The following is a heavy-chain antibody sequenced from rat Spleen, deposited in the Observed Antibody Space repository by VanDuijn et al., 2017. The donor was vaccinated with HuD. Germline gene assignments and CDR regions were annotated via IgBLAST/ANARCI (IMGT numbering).Heavy chain of an antibody. Sequence: VQLVESGGGLVQPGRSLKLSCAASGFTFSDYGMAWVRQPPGKSLEWMGTIWAGGGTSYNSAVQSRLSISRDTSKNQVFLKMNSLQPEDTGTYYCARHLRVASGVMDAWGQGASVTVSS. CDR2: IWAGGGT. CDR1: GFTFSDYG. D-gene: IGHD1-11*01. J-gene: IGHJ4*01. V-gene: IGHV2-72*01. CDR3: ARHLRVASGVMDA.